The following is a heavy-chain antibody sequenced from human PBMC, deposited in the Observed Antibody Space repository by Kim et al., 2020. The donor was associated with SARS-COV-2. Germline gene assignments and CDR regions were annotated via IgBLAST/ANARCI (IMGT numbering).Heavy chain of an antibody. J-gene: IGHJ6*02. Sequence: KSRVTMSVDTSKNQFSLKLSSVTAADTAVYYCARDGRNILWGSTNYGMDVWGQGTTVTVSS. V-gene: IGHV4-4*06. CDR3: ARDGRNILWGSTNYGMDV. D-gene: IGHD2-2*01.